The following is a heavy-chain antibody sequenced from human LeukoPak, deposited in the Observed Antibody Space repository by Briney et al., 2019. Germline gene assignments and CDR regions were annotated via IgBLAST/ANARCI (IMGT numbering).Heavy chain of an antibody. D-gene: IGHD2-8*01. CDR1: GFSLSTSGVG. CDR2: IYWDDDK. CDR3: AHRAECTNGVCYTFDY. J-gene: IGHJ4*02. V-gene: IGHV2-5*02. Sequence: SGPTLVNPTQTLTLTCSFSGFSLSTSGVGVGWIRQPPGKALEWLALIYWDDDKRYSPSLKSRLTITKDTSKNQVVLTMTNMDPVDTATYYCAHRAECTNGVCYTFDYWGQGTLVTVSS.